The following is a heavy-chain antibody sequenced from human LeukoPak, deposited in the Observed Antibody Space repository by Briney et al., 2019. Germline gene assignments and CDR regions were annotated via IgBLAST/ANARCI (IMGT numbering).Heavy chain of an antibody. J-gene: IGHJ2*01. D-gene: IGHD7-27*01. CDR2: ITGDGGTP. V-gene: IGHV3-23*01. CDR3: AKEAGESYWYFDL. CDR1: GFTFGSYA. Sequence: GGSLRLSCAASGFTFGSYAMSWVRQAPGKGLEWVSAITGDGGTPWYADSVRGRSTIPRDNSKNTLYLQMNSLRAEDTAVYYCAKEAGESYWYFDLWGRGTLVTVSS.